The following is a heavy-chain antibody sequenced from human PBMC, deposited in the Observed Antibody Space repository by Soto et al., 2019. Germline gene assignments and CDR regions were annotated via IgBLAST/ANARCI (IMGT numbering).Heavy chain of an antibody. J-gene: IGHJ6*03. CDR2: INHSGST. CDR1: GGSFSGYY. V-gene: IGHV4-34*01. CDR3: ARDGTDHDYGDYDYYYYYYMDV. D-gene: IGHD4-17*01. Sequence: QVQLQQWGAGLLKPSETLSLTCAVYGGSFSGYYWSLIRQPPGKGLVWIGEINHSGSTNYNPSLKSRVTISVDKPMNQFSLKLSSVTAADTAVYYCARDGTDHDYGDYDYYYYYYMDVWYKGTTVTVSS.